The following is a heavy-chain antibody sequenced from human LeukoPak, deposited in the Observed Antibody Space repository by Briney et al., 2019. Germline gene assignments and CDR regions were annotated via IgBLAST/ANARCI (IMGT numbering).Heavy chain of an antibody. D-gene: IGHD1-26*01. V-gene: IGHV4-59*01. CDR1: GGSISGYY. J-gene: IGHJ3*02. CDR2: IYYSGST. CDR3: ARDEGATFGDAFDI. Sequence: TSETLSLTCSVSGGSISGYYWSWIRQPPGKGLEWIGYIYYSGSTNYNPSLKSRVTISVDTSKNQFSLKLSSVTAADTAVYYCARDEGATFGDAFDIWGQGTMVTVSS.